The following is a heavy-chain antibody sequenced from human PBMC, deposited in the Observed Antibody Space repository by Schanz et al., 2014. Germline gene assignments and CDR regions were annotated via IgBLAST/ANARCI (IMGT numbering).Heavy chain of an antibody. D-gene: IGHD3-16*01. V-gene: IGHV3-64D*06. CDR2: ISSNGGST. Sequence: DVQLVESGGGLVQPGGSLRLSCSASGFTFSSYAMHWVRQAPGKGLEYVSAISSNGGSTYYADSVKGRFTISRDNSKNTLYLQMSSLRAEDTAVYYCASARCFTCPDYWFAPWGQGTLVTVSS. CDR3: ASARCFTCPDYWFAP. CDR1: GFTFSSYA. J-gene: IGHJ5*02.